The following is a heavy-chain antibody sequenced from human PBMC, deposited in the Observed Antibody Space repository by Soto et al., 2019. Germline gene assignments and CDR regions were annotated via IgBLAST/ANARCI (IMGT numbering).Heavy chain of an antibody. D-gene: IGHD5-12*01. J-gene: IGHJ5*02. Sequence: QVQLVESGGGLVKPGGSLRLSCAASGFTFSDYYMSWIRQAPGKGLEWVSYISSSGTTIYYADPVKGRFTISRDTAKNSLYLQMNSLTPAATAVYSCARVDPPAKSWGQGTLVTVSS. CDR3: ARVDPPAKS. CDR1: GFTFSDYY. V-gene: IGHV3-11*01. CDR2: ISSSGTTI.